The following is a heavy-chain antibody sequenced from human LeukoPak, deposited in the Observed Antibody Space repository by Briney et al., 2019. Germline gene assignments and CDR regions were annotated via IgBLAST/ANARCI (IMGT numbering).Heavy chain of an antibody. CDR3: ARDAGVVPVYYFDY. CDR1: GYTFTGYY. V-gene: IGHV1-2*02. Sequence: ASVSVSCKASGYTFTGYYMHWVRQAPGQGLEWMGWINPNSGVTNYAQKFQGRVTMTRDTSISTAYMELSRLRSDDTAVYYCARDAGVVPVYYFDYWGQGTLVTVSS. J-gene: IGHJ4*02. D-gene: IGHD2-2*01. CDR2: INPNSGVT.